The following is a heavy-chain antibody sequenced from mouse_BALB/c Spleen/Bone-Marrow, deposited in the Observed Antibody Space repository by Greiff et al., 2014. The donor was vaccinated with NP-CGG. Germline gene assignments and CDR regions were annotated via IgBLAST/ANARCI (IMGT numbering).Heavy chain of an antibody. CDR1: GFSLTGYG. CDR2: IWGDGTT. Sequence: VQLQQSGPGLVAPSQSLSITCTVSGFSLTGYGVNWVRQPPGKGLEWLGMIWGDGTTDYNSALKSRLSINKDNSKSQVFLKMNSLQTDGTARYYCAREKYGNYYAMDYWGQGTSVTVSS. V-gene: IGHV2-6-7*01. D-gene: IGHD2-10*02. CDR3: AREKYGNYYAMDY. J-gene: IGHJ4*01.